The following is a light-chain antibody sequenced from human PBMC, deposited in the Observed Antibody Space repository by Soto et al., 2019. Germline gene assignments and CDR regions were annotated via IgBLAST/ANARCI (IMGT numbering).Light chain of an antibody. CDR2: NAS. CDR1: QSVSRY. V-gene: IGKV3-11*01. Sequence: EIVLTRSPATLSLSPGERATLSCRASQSVSRYLVWFQQKPGQAPRLLIYNASNRATGIPARFSGSGSGTDFTLTISSLEPEDFAVYYCQQRSNWPLTFGGGTKVEIK. CDR3: QQRSNWPLT. J-gene: IGKJ4*01.